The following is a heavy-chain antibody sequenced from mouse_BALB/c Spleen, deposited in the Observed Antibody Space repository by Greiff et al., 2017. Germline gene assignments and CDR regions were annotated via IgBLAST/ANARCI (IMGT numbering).Heavy chain of an antibody. Sequence: VKLVESGPGLVAPSQSLSITCTVSGFSLTSYGVHWVRQPPGKGLEWLGVIWAGGSTNYNSALMSRLSISKDNSKSQVFLKMNSLQTDDTAMYYCARDGYPDFYYAMDYWGQGTSVTVSS. CDR1: GFSLTSYG. D-gene: IGHD2-2*01. CDR2: IWAGGST. V-gene: IGHV2-9*02. CDR3: ARDGYPDFYYAMDY. J-gene: IGHJ4*01.